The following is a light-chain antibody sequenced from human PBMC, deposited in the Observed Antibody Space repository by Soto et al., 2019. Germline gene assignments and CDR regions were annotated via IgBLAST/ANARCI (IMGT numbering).Light chain of an antibody. CDR1: SSDVGTYNL. J-gene: IGLJ3*02. Sequence: QSVLTQPASVSGSPGQSITISCTGTSSDVGTYNLVSWYQQHPGKAPKLMIYEVSKRPSGVSNRFSGSKSGNTASLTISGLQPDDEADYYCCSYAGSSTGVFGGGTKVTVL. V-gene: IGLV2-23*02. CDR3: CSYAGSSTGV. CDR2: EVS.